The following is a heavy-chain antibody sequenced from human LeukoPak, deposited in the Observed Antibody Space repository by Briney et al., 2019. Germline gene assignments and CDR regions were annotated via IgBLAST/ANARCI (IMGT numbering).Heavy chain of an antibody. CDR2: ISSSSSYI. CDR3: ARDFPTMTTAGAFDI. J-gene: IGHJ3*02. Sequence: RSGGSLRLSCAASGFTFSSYAMSWVRQAPGKGLEWVSSISSSSSYIYYADLVKGRFTISRDNAKNSLYLQMNSLRAEDTAVYYCARDFPTMTTAGAFDIWGQGTMVTVS. CDR1: GFTFSSYA. V-gene: IGHV3-21*01. D-gene: IGHD4-17*01.